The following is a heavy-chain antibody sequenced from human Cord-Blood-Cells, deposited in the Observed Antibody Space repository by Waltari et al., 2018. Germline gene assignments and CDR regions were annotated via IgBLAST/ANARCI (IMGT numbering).Heavy chain of an antibody. CDR2: ISSSGSTR. V-gene: IGHV3-48*03. CDR3: AREARNFDWLYGAFDI. CDR1: GFTFSSYE. J-gene: IGHJ3*02. Sequence: EVQLVESGGDLVQPGGSLRLSCAASGFTFSSYEMNWVRQAPGKGLEWVSYISSSGSTRYYAGSVKGRFTITRDNAKNSLYLQMNSLRAEDTAVYYCAREARNFDWLYGAFDIWGQGTMVTVSS. D-gene: IGHD3-9*01.